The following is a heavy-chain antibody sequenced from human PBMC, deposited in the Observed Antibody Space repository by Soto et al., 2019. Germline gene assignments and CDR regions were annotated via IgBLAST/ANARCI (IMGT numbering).Heavy chain of an antibody. Sequence: QVQLQQWGAGLLKPSETLSLTCAVYSGSFSGYYWSWIRQPPGKGLEWIGEIIHRGSAHYNPSLKSRVASSVDSSKTQCSLKLSSVTAADTAIYYCAGGTREGWYFDLWGRGTLVTVSS. CDR2: IIHRGSA. CDR1: SGSFSGYY. D-gene: IGHD3-16*01. J-gene: IGHJ2*01. CDR3: AGGTREGWYFDL. V-gene: IGHV4-34*12.